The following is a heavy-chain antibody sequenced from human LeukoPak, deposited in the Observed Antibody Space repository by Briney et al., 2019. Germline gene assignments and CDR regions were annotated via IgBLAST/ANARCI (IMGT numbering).Heavy chain of an antibody. CDR2: ISSSSSYI. CDR1: GFPFSTYS. D-gene: IGHD5-24*01. Sequence: GGSLRLSCAASGFPFSTYSMTWVRQAPGKGLEWVSSISSSSSYIYYADSVKGRLTISRDNAKNSLYLQMNSLRAEDTAVYYCARESWHQRAFDIWGQGTMVTVSS. CDR3: ARESWHQRAFDI. J-gene: IGHJ3*02. V-gene: IGHV3-21*01.